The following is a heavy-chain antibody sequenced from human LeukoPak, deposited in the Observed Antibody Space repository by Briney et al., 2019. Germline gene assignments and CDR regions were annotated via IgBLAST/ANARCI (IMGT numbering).Heavy chain of an antibody. D-gene: IGHD6-13*01. Sequence: GGSLRLSCAASGFTFSDHYMDWLRQAPGKGLEWVGRTRNKANRYTTEYAASVKGRFTISRDDSKNSVYLQMNSLNSDDTAVYYCARVHDSSWSGSYFDYWGQGTLVTVSS. CDR1: GFTFSDHY. J-gene: IGHJ4*02. V-gene: IGHV3-72*01. CDR2: TRNKANRYTT. CDR3: ARVHDSSWSGSYFDY.